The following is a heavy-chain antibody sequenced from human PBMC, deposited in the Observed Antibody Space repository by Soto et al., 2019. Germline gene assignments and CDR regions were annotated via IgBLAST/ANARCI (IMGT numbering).Heavy chain of an antibody. Sequence: QVQLVQSGAEVKKPGSSVKVSCKASGGTFSSYAISWVRQAPGQGLEWMGGIIPIFGTANYAQKFQGRVTITADESTSTAYMELSSLRSEDTAVYYCARVEVVVAATHPRDYYYGMDVWGQGTTVTVSS. V-gene: IGHV1-69*01. CDR1: GGTFSSYA. D-gene: IGHD2-15*01. CDR2: IIPIFGTA. J-gene: IGHJ6*02. CDR3: ARVEVVVAATHPRDYYYGMDV.